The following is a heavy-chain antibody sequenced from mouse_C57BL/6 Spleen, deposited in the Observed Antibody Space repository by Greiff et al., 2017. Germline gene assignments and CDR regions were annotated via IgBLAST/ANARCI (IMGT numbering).Heavy chain of an antibody. J-gene: IGHJ2*01. V-gene: IGHV1-82*01. Sequence: QVQLQQSGPELVKPGASVKISCKASCYAFSSSWLNWVKQRPGKGLEWIGRIYPGDGDTNYNGKFKGKATLTADKSSSTAYMQLSSLTSEDSAVYFCARIGMGDPYFDYWGQGTTLTVSS. CDR3: ARIGMGDPYFDY. CDR1: CYAFSSSW. D-gene: IGHD2-3*01. CDR2: IYPGDGDT.